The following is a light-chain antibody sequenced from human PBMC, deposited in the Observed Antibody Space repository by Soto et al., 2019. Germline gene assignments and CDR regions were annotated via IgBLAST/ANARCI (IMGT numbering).Light chain of an antibody. CDR3: QQRSNWPSIT. V-gene: IGKV3-11*01. CDR2: DAS. CDR1: QSVSSY. J-gene: IGKJ5*01. Sequence: EIVLTQSPATLSLSPGERATLACRASQSVSSYLAWYQQKPGQAPRLLIYDASNRATGIPARFSGSGSGTDFTLTIISLEPADFAVYYCQQRSNWPSITFGQGTLLEIK.